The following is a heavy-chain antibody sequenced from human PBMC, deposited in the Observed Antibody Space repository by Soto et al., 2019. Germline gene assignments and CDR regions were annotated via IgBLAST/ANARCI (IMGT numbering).Heavy chain of an antibody. CDR3: ARGGSGSYFWYFDL. CDR1: GFTFSRYE. Sequence: PGGSLRLSCADSGFTFSRYEMNWVRQAPGKGLEWVSYISSSSSTLYYADSVKGRFTISRDNAKNSLYLQMNSLRAKDTAVYYCARGGSGSYFWYFDLWGRGTLVTVSS. CDR2: ISSSSSTL. V-gene: IGHV3-48*03. D-gene: IGHD1-26*01. J-gene: IGHJ2*01.